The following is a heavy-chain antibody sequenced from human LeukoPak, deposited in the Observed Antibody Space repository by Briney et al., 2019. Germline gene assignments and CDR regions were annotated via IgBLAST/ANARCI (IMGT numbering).Heavy chain of an antibody. CDR1: GYTFTSYG. CDR3: ATDKGIFGVVPRGYYYYGMAV. Sequence: ASVKVSCKASGYTFTSYGISWVRQAPGQGLEWMGWISPYNGSTNYAQKLQGRVTMTTDTSTSAAYMELRSLRSDDTAVYYCATDKGIFGVVPRGYYYYGMAVWGQGTTVTVSS. J-gene: IGHJ6*02. D-gene: IGHD3-3*01. CDR2: ISPYNGST. V-gene: IGHV1-18*01.